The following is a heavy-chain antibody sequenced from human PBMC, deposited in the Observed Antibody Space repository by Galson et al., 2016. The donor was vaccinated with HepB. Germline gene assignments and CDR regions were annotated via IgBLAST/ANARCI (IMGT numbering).Heavy chain of an antibody. Sequence: SLRLSCAASGFTFSSYAMSWVRQAPGKGLEWVSAISGNGETTKSADSVKGRLTIARDNSKNMVYLQMNDLRAEDTAVYFCAKDGWAAWGCYDFDYWGQGTLVTVSS. CDR1: GFTFSSYA. V-gene: IGHV3-23*01. CDR3: AKDGWAAWGCYDFDY. CDR2: ISGNGETT. D-gene: IGHD3-16*01. J-gene: IGHJ4*02.